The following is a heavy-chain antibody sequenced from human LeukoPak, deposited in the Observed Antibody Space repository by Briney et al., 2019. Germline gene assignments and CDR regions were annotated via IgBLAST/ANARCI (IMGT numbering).Heavy chain of an antibody. J-gene: IGHJ6*03. CDR3: ARSHMGSANYYYCYYYMDV. D-gene: IGHD3-10*01. CDR1: GGSISSYY. Sequence: SETLSLTCTVSGGSISSYYWSWIRQPPGKGLEWIGDIYYSGSTNYNPSLKSRVTISVDTSKNQFSLKLSSVTAADTAVYYCARSHMGSANYYYCYYYMDVWGKGTTVTVSS. CDR2: IYYSGST. V-gene: IGHV4-59*01.